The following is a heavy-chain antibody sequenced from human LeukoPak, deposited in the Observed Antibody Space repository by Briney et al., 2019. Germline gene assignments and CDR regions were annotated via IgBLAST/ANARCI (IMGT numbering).Heavy chain of an antibody. Sequence: PGGSLRLSCAASGFTFSSYGMHWVRQAPGKGLEWVAVIWYDGSNKYYADSVKDRFTISRDNSKNTLYLQMNSLRAEDTAVYYCASVNDYGDYHYGMDVWGQGTTVTVSS. CDR2: IWYDGSNK. V-gene: IGHV3-33*01. CDR3: ASVNDYGDYHYGMDV. CDR1: GFTFSSYG. D-gene: IGHD4-17*01. J-gene: IGHJ6*02.